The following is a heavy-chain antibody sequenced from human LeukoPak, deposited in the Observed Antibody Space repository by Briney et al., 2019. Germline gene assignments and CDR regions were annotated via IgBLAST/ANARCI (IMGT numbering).Heavy chain of an antibody. CDR1: GFTFSSYE. CDR3: AREGDSGMDV. D-gene: IGHD1-26*01. Sequence: GGSLRLPCAASGFTFSSYEMNWVRQAPGKGLEWVSYISSSGSTIYYADSVKGRFTISRDNAKNSLYLQMNSLRAEDTAVYYCAREGDSGMDVWGQGTTVTVSS. J-gene: IGHJ6*02. V-gene: IGHV3-48*03. CDR2: ISSSGSTI.